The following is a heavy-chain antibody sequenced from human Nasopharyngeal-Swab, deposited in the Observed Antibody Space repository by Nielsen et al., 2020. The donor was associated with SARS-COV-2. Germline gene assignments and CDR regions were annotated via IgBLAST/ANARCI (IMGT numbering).Heavy chain of an antibody. D-gene: IGHD3-10*01. J-gene: IGHJ4*02. V-gene: IGHV3-48*03. Sequence: GGSLRLSCAASGFTFSSYEMNWVRQAPGKGLEWVSYISSSGSTIYYADSVKGRFTISRDNAKNSLYLQMNSLRAEDTAVYYCARVPGFGEFYWGPGTLVTVSS. CDR3: ARVPGFGEFY. CDR2: ISSSGSTI. CDR1: GFTFSSYE.